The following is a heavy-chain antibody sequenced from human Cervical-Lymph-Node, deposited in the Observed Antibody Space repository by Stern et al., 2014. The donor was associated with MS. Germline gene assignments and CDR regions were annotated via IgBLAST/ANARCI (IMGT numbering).Heavy chain of an antibody. Sequence: VQLVQSGAEAKKPGSSVKVSCKASGDTFSSYALSWVRQAPGQGLEWMGGLIPFLGATRYAQKFQGRVTITPEESTGTAFLELSSLTSEDTAVYYCALRRSYYVYWGQGTLVTVSS. J-gene: IGHJ4*02. D-gene: IGHD1-26*01. CDR2: LIPFLGAT. V-gene: IGHV1-69*05. CDR1: GDTFSSYA. CDR3: ALRRSYYVY.